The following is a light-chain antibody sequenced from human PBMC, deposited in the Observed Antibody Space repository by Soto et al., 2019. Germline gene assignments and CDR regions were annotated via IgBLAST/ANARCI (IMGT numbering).Light chain of an antibody. V-gene: IGLV2-8*01. J-gene: IGLJ1*01. CDR1: SGDVGGYNY. CDR2: EVN. CDR3: SSYAGSSNV. Sequence: QSVLTQPPSASGSPGQSVAISCTGTSGDVGGYNYVSWYQQHPGKAPKLMIYEVNKRPSGVPDRFSGSKSGNTASLTVSGLQAEDEADYYCSSYAGSSNVFGTGTKGTVL.